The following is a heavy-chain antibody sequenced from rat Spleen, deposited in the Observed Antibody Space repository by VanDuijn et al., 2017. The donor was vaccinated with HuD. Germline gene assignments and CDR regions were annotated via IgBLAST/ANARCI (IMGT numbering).Heavy chain of an antibody. CDR1: GFTFSNYY. Sequence: EVHLVESGGGLVQPGRSIKLSCAASGFTFSNYYMAWVRQAPTKGLEWVASISTGGGNTYYRDSVKGRFTISRDNAKSTLYLQMDSLRSGDTDTYYCARLTTALDYWGQGVMVTVSS. CDR2: ISTGGGNT. V-gene: IGHV5-25*01. J-gene: IGHJ2*01. D-gene: IGHD1-10*01. CDR3: ARLTTALDY.